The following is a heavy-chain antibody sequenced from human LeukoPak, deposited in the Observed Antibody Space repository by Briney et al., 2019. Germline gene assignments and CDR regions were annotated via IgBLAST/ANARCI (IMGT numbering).Heavy chain of an antibody. CDR3: ARGLELYIWNSFDP. CDR2: IYTSGST. Sequence: PSETLSLTCTVSGGSISSYYWSWIRQPAGKGLEWIGRIYTSGSTNYNPSLKSRVTMSVDTSKNQFSLKLSSVTAADTAVYYCARGLELYIWNSFDPWGQGTLVTVSS. V-gene: IGHV4-4*07. CDR1: GGSISSYY. J-gene: IGHJ5*02. D-gene: IGHD1-20*01.